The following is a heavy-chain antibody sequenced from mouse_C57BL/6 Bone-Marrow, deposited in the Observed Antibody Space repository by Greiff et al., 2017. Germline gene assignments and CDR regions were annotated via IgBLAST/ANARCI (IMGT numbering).Heavy chain of an antibody. Sequence: EVQLQESGGDLVKPGGSLKLSCAASGFTFSSYGMSWVRQTPDKRLEWVATISSGGSYTYYPDSVKGRFTISRDNAKNTLYLQMSSLKSEDTAMYYCARRGFDYGSRGYFDVWGTGTTVTVSA. J-gene: IGHJ1*03. CDR3: ARRGFDYGSRGYFDV. CDR1: GFTFSSYG. V-gene: IGHV5-6*01. CDR2: ISSGGSYT. D-gene: IGHD1-1*01.